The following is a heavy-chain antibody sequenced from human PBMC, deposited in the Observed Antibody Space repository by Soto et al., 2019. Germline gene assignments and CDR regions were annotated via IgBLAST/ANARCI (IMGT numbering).Heavy chain of an antibody. V-gene: IGHV3-23*01. CDR1: GFTFSSYA. Sequence: GGSLRLSCAASGFTFSSYAMSWVRQAPGKGLEWVSAISGGGVATNYADSVKGRFTISRDNSKNTLYLQMNSLRAEDTAVYYCARDSPVMVRGVIQPVNWFDPWGQGTLVTVSS. CDR2: ISGGGVAT. CDR3: ARDSPVMVRGVIQPVNWFDP. D-gene: IGHD3-10*01. J-gene: IGHJ5*02.